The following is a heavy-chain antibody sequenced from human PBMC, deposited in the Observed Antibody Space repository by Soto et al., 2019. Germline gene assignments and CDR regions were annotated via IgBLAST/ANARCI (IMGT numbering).Heavy chain of an antibody. J-gene: IGHJ4*02. CDR1: GGSISSYY. CDR2: IYYNGST. D-gene: IGHD3-16*01. Sequence: SETLSLTCTVSGGSISSYYWSWIRQPPGKGLEWIGYIYYNGSTNYNPSLKSRVTISVDTSKNQFSLKLSSVTAADTAVYYCARRWGDYFDYWGQGTLVTVSS. V-gene: IGHV4-59*08. CDR3: ARRWGDYFDY.